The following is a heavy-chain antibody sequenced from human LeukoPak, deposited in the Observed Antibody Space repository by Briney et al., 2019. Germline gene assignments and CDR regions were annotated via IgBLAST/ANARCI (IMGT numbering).Heavy chain of an antibody. CDR1: GGSISSHY. J-gene: IGHJ5*02. CDR3: GRPFWEFDP. D-gene: IGHD3-3*02. Sequence: PSETLSLTCAVSGGSISSHYWSWLRHPPGRGLERIGRIYTSGSTTYNTSLNSRVTPSVDTPHNQFSPQMCSVTAPATPASSCGRPFWEFDPWGQGTLVTVSS. V-gene: IGHV4-4*07. CDR2: IYTSGST.